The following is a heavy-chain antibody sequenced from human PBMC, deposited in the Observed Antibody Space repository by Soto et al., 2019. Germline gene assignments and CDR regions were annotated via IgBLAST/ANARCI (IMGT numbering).Heavy chain of an antibody. CDR2: MSHSGGT. Sequence: QVQLQQWGAGLLKPSETLSLTCAVYGGSVSGANYYWSWIRQPPGKGLEWIGEMSHSGGTHFNPSHKSRGAISVDTSTNQFSLKMSSVTAADTALYYCARVERGTATTVVDAFDIWGPGTMVTVSS. CDR1: GGSVSGANYY. D-gene: IGHD1-1*01. V-gene: IGHV4-34*01. J-gene: IGHJ3*02. CDR3: ARVERGTATTVVDAFDI.